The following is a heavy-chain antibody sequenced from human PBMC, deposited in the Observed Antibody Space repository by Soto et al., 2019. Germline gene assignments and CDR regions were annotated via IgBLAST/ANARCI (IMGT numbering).Heavy chain of an antibody. Sequence: PSETLSLTCIVSGGSVSSESYYWIWIRQTPGKGLEWIGNVENSGSTKYNPSLKSRVTISVDTSKNQFSLKLSSVTGADTAVYYCARERGDSHWIDPWGQGTLVTVSS. V-gene: IGHV4-61*01. J-gene: IGHJ5*02. D-gene: IGHD2-21*01. CDR3: ARERGDSHWIDP. CDR2: VENSGST. CDR1: GGSVSSESYY.